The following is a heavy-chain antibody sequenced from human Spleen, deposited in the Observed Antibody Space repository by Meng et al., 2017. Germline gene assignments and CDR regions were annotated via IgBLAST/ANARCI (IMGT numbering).Heavy chain of an antibody. CDR3: AKGGSVGAPHDAFDI. V-gene: IGHV3-23*01. J-gene: IGHJ3*02. CDR2: IGGGGGST. Sequence: GGSLRLSCGVSGYPISSGYYWGWIRQAPGRGLEWVSVIGGGGGSTYYADSVKGRFTISRDNSKNTKYLQMNSLRAEDTAVYYCAKGGSVGAPHDAFDIWGQGTMVTVSS. D-gene: IGHD1-26*01. CDR1: GYPISSGYY.